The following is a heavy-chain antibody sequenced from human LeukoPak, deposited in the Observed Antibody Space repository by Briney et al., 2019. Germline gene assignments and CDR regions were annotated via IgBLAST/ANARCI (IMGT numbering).Heavy chain of an antibody. CDR3: AKDVGGRWPLYYFDY. CDR1: GFSIDDYA. Sequence: GRSLRLSCAASGFSIDDYAMHWVRQAPGKGLEWVSGISWNSGTIGYADSVKGRFTTSRDNAKNSLYLQMNSLRAEDTALYYCAKDVGGRWPLYYFDYWGQGTLVTVSS. CDR2: ISWNSGTI. D-gene: IGHD2-21*02. J-gene: IGHJ4*02. V-gene: IGHV3-9*01.